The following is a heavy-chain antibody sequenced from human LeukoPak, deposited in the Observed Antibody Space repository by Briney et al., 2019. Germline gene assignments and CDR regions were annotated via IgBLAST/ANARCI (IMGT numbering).Heavy chain of an antibody. J-gene: IGHJ5*02. V-gene: IGHV3-23*01. CDR3: ATGHWFDP. CDR1: GISFGNYA. Sequence: GGSLRLSCAASGISFGNYAMSWVRQAPGKGLEWISAISGGADTTHYADSVKGRFTISRDNSKNTLYLQMNSLRAEDTAVYYCATGHWFDPWGQGTLVTVSS. CDR2: ISGGADTT.